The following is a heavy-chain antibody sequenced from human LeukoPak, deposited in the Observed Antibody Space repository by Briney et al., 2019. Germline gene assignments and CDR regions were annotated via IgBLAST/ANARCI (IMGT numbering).Heavy chain of an antibody. Sequence: GGSLRLSCAASGFTFSSYAMHWVRQAPGKGLEWVAFISYGGNNKYYADSVKGRFTISRDNSKNTLYLQVNSLRAEDTAVYYCARDQRIGEQLVRWEYYYYYGMDVWGQGTTVTVSS. CDR2: ISYGGNNK. CDR1: GFTFSSYA. J-gene: IGHJ6*02. V-gene: IGHV3-30-3*01. CDR3: ARDQRIGEQLVRWEYYYYYGMDV. D-gene: IGHD6-6*01.